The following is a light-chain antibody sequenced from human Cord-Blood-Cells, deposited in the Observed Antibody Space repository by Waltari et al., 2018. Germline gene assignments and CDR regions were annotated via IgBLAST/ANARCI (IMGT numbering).Light chain of an antibody. Sequence: DIVVTQSPDPLAGALCERATIHCKSSQSVLYSSNNKNYLAWYQQKPGQPPKLLIYWASNRGSGVPDRFRGSGSGTDCTIHVSRLQAEDVAVYDCQQYYSTPYSVGQRLKLDIK. CDR1: QSVLYSSNNKNY. V-gene: IGKV4-1*01. CDR3: QQYYSTPYS. CDR2: WAS. J-gene: IGKJ2*03.